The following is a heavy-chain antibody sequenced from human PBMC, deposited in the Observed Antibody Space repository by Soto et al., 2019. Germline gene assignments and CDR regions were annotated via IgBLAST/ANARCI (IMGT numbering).Heavy chain of an antibody. CDR2: IYYSGST. D-gene: IGHD1-26*01. Sequence: SETLSLTCTVSGGSISSRSYYWGWIRQPPGKGLEWIGSIYYSGSTYYNPSLKSRVTISVDTSKNQFSLKLSSVTAADTAVYYCANYPGYYMDVWGKGTTVTVSS. V-gene: IGHV4-39*01. J-gene: IGHJ6*03. CDR1: GGSISSRSYY. CDR3: ANYPGYYMDV.